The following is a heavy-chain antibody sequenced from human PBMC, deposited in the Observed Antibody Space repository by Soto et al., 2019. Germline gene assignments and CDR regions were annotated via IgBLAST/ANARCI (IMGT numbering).Heavy chain of an antibody. Sequence: SETLSLTCTFSCGSVISGSYYWSWIRQPPGKGLEWIGYIYYSGSTNYNPSLKSRVTISVDTSKNQFSLKLSSVTAADTVVYYCARSLLWWRQTDPGALDYWGQGTLVTVSS. D-gene: IGHD2-21*02. CDR1: CGSVISGSYY. V-gene: IGHV4-61*01. CDR2: IYYSGST. CDR3: ARSLLWWRQTDPGALDY. J-gene: IGHJ4*02.